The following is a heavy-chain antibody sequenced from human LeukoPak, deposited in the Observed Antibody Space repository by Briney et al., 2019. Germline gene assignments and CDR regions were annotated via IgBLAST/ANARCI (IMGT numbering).Heavy chain of an antibody. Sequence: SETLSLTCTVSGGSISSYYWSWIRQPAGKGLEWIGEINHSGSTNYNPSLKSRVTISVDTSKNQFSLKLSSVTAADTAVYYCARGWEETRGWYFDYWGQGTLVTVSS. CDR2: INHSGST. CDR1: GGSISSYY. V-gene: IGHV4-34*01. D-gene: IGHD1-26*01. J-gene: IGHJ4*02. CDR3: ARGWEETRGWYFDY.